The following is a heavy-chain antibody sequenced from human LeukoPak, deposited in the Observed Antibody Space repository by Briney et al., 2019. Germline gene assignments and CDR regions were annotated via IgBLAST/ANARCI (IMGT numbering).Heavy chain of an antibody. CDR1: GGSMSSYY. CDR3: ARGARAGYNLEPFDY. V-gene: IGHV4-59*08. D-gene: IGHD5-24*01. CDR2: IYYSGST. Sequence: SETLSLTCTISGGSMSSYYWSWIRQPPGKGLEWIGYIYYSGSTKYNPSLKSRATISVDTSKNQFSLKLSSVTAADTAVYYCARGARAGYNLEPFDYWGQGTLVTVSS. J-gene: IGHJ4*02.